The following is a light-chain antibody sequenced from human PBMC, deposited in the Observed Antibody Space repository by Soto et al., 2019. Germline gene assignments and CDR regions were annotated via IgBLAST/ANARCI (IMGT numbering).Light chain of an antibody. Sequence: EIVMTQSPATLSVSPGERATLSCRASQSVSSNLAWYQQKPGQAPRLLIYGASTRATDIAARFSGSGSGTEFTLTISSLQSEDFAVYYCQQYNKWPPFTFGPGTKVEIK. CDR3: QQYNKWPPFT. J-gene: IGKJ3*01. CDR1: QSVSSN. CDR2: GAS. V-gene: IGKV3-15*01.